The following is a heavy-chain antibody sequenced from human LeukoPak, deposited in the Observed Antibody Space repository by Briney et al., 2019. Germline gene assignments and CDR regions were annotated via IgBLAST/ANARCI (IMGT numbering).Heavy chain of an antibody. Sequence: GGSLRLSCEASGFNFNNYWMHWVRQAPGKGLVWVSHIENNGRSTNYADSVKGRFTISRDNTRNTLSLEMNNLRAEDTAIYYCAREKVVASQYYYYGMDVWGQGTTVTVSS. D-gene: IGHD2-15*01. V-gene: IGHV3-74*01. J-gene: IGHJ6*02. CDR2: IENNGRST. CDR1: GFNFNNYW. CDR3: AREKVVASQYYYYGMDV.